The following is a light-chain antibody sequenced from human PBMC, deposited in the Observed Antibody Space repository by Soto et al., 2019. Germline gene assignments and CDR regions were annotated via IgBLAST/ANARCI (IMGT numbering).Light chain of an antibody. J-gene: IGLJ2*01. CDR2: DVS. CDR1: SSDIGAYNY. V-gene: IGLV2-14*03. Sequence: QSALTQPASVSGSPGQSITISCTGTSSDIGAYNYVSWYQHHPGIAPKLMIYDVSDRPSGVSNRFSGSKSGDTASLTISGLQAEDEADYYCSSYTSISTPVFGGGTKVTVL. CDR3: SSYTSISTPV.